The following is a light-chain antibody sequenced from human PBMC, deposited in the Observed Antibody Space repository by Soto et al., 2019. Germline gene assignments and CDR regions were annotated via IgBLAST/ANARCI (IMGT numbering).Light chain of an antibody. V-gene: IGKV3-20*01. Sequence: EVLLTQSPVTLSLSPGERATLSFRASQSFRGLLAWYQQKPGQAPRLLIYGASSRATGIPDRLSGSGSGTEFPLTISRLAPEDFAVYYCQQFGSSVTFGHGTRLEIK. CDR2: GAS. CDR3: QQFGSSVT. CDR1: QSFRGL. J-gene: IGKJ5*01.